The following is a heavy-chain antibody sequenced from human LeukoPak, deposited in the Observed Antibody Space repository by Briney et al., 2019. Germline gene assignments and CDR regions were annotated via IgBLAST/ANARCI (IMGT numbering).Heavy chain of an antibody. D-gene: IGHD2-15*01. Sequence: GRSLRLSCAAAGFNFDDYATHWVRQAPGKGLEWVSGISWNSGNIGYADSVKGRFTISRDNAKNSLYLQMNSLRPEDTALYYCAKGAAQAHNWFDPWGQGTLVIVSS. CDR2: ISWNSGNI. CDR1: GFNFDDYA. J-gene: IGHJ5*02. V-gene: IGHV3-9*01. CDR3: AKGAAQAHNWFDP.